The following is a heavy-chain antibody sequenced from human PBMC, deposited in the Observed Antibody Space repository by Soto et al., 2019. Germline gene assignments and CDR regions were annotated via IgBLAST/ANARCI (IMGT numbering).Heavy chain of an antibody. CDR3: ASVTMVRGVLNSWFDP. Sequence: ASVKVSCKASGYTFTSYGISWVRQAPGQGLEWMGWISAYNGNTNYAQKLQGRVTMTTDTSTSTAYMELRSLRSDDTAVYYCASVTMVRGVLNSWFDPWGQGTLVTVSS. J-gene: IGHJ5*02. CDR1: GYTFTSYG. D-gene: IGHD3-10*01. CDR2: ISAYNGNT. V-gene: IGHV1-18*01.